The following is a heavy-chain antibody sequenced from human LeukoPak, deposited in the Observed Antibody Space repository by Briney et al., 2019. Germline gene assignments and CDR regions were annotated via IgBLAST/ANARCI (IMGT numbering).Heavy chain of an antibody. CDR3: ARVTYYYDSSGTGNY. Sequence: GGSLRLSCAASGFTFSSYWMHWVRQAPGKGLVWVSRIKSDGVSTTYADSVKGRFTISRDNAKNTLYLQMNSLRAEDTAVYYCARVTYYYDSSGTGNYWGQGTLVTVSS. J-gene: IGHJ4*02. D-gene: IGHD3-22*01. CDR2: IKSDGVST. V-gene: IGHV3-74*01. CDR1: GFTFSSYW.